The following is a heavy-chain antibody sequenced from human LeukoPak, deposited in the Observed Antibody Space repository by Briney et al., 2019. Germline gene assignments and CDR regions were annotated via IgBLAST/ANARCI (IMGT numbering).Heavy chain of an antibody. CDR2: ISSSGSHI. CDR1: GFTFSSYE. CDR3: ARGRGAFDI. D-gene: IGHD5-24*01. Sequence: GALRLSCAASGFTFSSYEMNWVRQARGKGLDGVSYISSSGSHIYYAESVKARFTISRDNDQNSLYLQMNSLRAEDTAVYYCARGRGAFDIWGQGTMVTVSS. J-gene: IGHJ3*02. V-gene: IGHV3-48*03.